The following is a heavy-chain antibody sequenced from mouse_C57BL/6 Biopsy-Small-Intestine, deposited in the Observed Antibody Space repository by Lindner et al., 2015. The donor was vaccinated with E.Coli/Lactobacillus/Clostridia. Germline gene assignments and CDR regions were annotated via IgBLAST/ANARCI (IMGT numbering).Heavy chain of an antibody. D-gene: IGHD1-1*01. Sequence: VQLQESGPELVEPGASVKISCKASGFSFTGYYMHWVKQSHGNILDWIGYIYPYNGISSYNQKFKGKATLTVDKSSSTAYMELRSLTSEDSAVYYCAGNYGSRGYFDVWATGTTVTVSS. CDR2: IYPYNGIS. V-gene: IGHV1-31*01. J-gene: IGHJ1*03. CDR1: GFSFTGYY. CDR3: AGNYGSRGYFDV.